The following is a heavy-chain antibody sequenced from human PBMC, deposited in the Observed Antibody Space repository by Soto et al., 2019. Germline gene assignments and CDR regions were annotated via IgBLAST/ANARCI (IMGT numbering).Heavy chain of an antibody. CDR2: IYPGDSDT. V-gene: IGHV5-51*01. Sequence: PGLSLRISCKGAGYSFASYWIGWVRQMPGKGLEWMGIIYPGDSDTRYSPSFQGQVTISADKSISTAYLQWSSLKASDTAMYYCARWSAAGTHYYYYGMDVWGQGTTVTVSS. J-gene: IGHJ6*02. CDR3: ARWSAAGTHYYYYGMDV. D-gene: IGHD6-13*01. CDR1: GYSFASYW.